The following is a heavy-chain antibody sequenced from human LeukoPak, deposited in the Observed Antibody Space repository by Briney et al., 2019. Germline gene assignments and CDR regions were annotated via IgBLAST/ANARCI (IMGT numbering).Heavy chain of an antibody. CDR1: GGSFSGYY. D-gene: IGHD6-19*01. V-gene: IGHV4-34*01. Sequence: SETLSLTCAVYGGSFSGYYWSWIRQPPGKGLEWIGEINHSGSTNYNPSLKSRVTISVDTSKSQFSLKLSSVTAADTAVYYCARNSLAVAARGFDYWGQGTLVTVSS. J-gene: IGHJ4*02. CDR3: ARNSLAVAARGFDY. CDR2: INHSGST.